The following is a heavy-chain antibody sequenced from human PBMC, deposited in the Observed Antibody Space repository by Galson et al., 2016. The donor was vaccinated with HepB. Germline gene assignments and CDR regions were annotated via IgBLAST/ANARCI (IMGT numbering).Heavy chain of an antibody. D-gene: IGHD2-21*01. CDR2: ITWNSRYI. Sequence: SLRLSCAASGFTFDDYAMHWVRQAPGKGLEWVSSITWNSRYIAYADSVEGRFTISRDNAQNSLFLQMNSLRPEDTAFYYCARVSGYSSPWTSYYFDSWGQVTLVTVSS. J-gene: IGHJ4*02. CDR3: ARVSGYSSPWTSYYFDS. CDR1: GFTFDDYA. V-gene: IGHV3-9*01.